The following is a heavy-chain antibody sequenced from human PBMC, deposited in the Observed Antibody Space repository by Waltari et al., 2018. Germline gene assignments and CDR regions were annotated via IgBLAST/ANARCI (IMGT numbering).Heavy chain of an antibody. D-gene: IGHD5-12*01. CDR2: IYPGDSDS. V-gene: IGHV5-51*03. CDR1: GYGFTSHW. CDR3: ARGAGFSSYNRFDS. J-gene: IGHJ5*01. Sequence: EVQLVQSGSEVKKPGESLKISCKGSGYGFTSHWVAWVRQMPDKVLECMGIIYPGDSDSSYSPSFQCQVTFSADKSNSVVYLEWSSLKPSDTATSYCARGAGFSSYNRFDSWGQGTLVSVTS.